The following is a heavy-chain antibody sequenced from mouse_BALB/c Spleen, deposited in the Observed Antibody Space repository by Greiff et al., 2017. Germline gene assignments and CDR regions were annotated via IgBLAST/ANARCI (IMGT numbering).Heavy chain of an antibody. V-gene: IGHV14-3*02. J-gene: IGHJ1*01. D-gene: IGHD1-1*01. CDR2: IDPANGNT. CDR3: ARPALRGYWYFDV. CDR1: GFNIKDTY. Sequence: VHVKQSGAELVKPGASVKLSCTASGFNIKDTYMHWVKQRPEQGLEWIGRIDPANGNTKYDPKFQGKATITADTSSNTAYLQLSSLTSEDTAVYYCARPALRGYWYFDVWGAGTTVTVSS.